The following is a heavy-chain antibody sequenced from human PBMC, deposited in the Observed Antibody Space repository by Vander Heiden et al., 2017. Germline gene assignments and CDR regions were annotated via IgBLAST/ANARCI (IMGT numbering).Heavy chain of an antibody. D-gene: IGHD6-19*01. Sequence: QVQVVESGGGVVQPGTSLRLACVFCGFTFISYGMHWVRQAPGKGLEWVAFISFHGTNKYYADSVKGRSTISRDNSNYTLYLQVNSLRVEDTAVYYCAKDRGFISVDGTGYLDSWGQGTLVIVSS. J-gene: IGHJ4*02. V-gene: IGHV3-30*18. CDR1: GFTFISYG. CDR3: AKDRGFISVDGTGYLDS. CDR2: ISFHGTNK.